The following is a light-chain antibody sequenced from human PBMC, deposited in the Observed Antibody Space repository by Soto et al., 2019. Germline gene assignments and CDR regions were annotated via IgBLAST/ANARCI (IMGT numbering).Light chain of an antibody. CDR3: QQLESYPST. Sequence: IQLTQSPSSLSASVEDRVTITCRASQGINTFLAWYQQKPWKAPKLLIYAASTLQSGVPSRFSGSGSGTDFTLTSSSLQPEDFATYYCQQLESYPSTFGGGTKVAIK. J-gene: IGKJ4*01. CDR2: AAS. CDR1: QGINTF. V-gene: IGKV1-9*01.